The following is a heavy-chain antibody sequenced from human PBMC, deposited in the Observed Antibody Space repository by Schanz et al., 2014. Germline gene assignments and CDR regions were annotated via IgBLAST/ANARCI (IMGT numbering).Heavy chain of an antibody. CDR1: GFAFSSFA. D-gene: IGHD1-26*01. V-gene: IGHV3-21*04. CDR2: ISTSGTYM. J-gene: IGHJ2*01. Sequence: EVQLMESGGGLVKPGGSLRLSCVASGFAFSSFAMTWVRQAPGRGLEWVSSISTSGTYMYIADSLKGRFTISRDNTKNSLFLQLNSLRADDTAVYYCARNRGSGGQNWYFDLWGRGTLVTVSS. CDR3: ARNRGSGGQNWYFDL.